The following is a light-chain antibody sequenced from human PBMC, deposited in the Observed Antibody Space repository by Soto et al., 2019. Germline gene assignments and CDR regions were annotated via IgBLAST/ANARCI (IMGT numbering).Light chain of an antibody. CDR2: GAS. V-gene: IGKV3-15*01. Sequence: EIVMTQSPATLSVSPGERATLSCRTSQSVSSKLAWYQQKHGQAPRLLIYGASTRATGIPARFSGSGSGTEFTITISSLQSEDFAVYYCQQYNNWPPFTLGPGTKVDIK. CDR1: QSVSSK. CDR3: QQYNNWPPFT. J-gene: IGKJ3*01.